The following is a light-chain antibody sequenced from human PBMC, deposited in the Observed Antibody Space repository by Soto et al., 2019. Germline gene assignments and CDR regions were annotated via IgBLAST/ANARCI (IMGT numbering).Light chain of an antibody. V-gene: IGKV1-12*01. CDR3: QQAHSIPLT. CDR1: QDISSW. CDR2: AAS. Sequence: DIQMTQSPSSVSASVGDRVTITCRASQDISSWLAWYQQKPGNAPQLLIYAASSLQSAVPSRFSGSGSGTDFTLTISSRQPEDVATYYCQQAHSIPLTFGGGTKVEIK. J-gene: IGKJ4*01.